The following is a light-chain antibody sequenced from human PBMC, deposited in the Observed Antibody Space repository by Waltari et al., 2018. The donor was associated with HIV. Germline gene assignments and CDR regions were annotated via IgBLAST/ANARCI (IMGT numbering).Light chain of an antibody. J-gene: IGLJ1*01. CDR1: SGALDGSSF. Sequence: QSALTQPRSVSGSPGQSVTLSCTGSSGALDGSSFVSWYQQHPGEAPKVVIYDVTKRPSGVPDRFSGSRSGNTASLTISGLQAEDEADYFCCSFVGSCSYVFGTGTKVTVL. CDR2: DVT. CDR3: CSFVGSCSYV. V-gene: IGLV2-11*01.